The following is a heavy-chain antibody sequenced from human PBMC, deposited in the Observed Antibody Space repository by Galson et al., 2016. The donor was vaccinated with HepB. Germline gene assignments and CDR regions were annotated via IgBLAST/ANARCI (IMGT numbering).Heavy chain of an antibody. CDR2: ISGGGGNT. J-gene: IGHJ4*02. CDR1: EFTFSSYV. CDR3: ARWGSGWSGYLEY. V-gene: IGHV3-23*01. Sequence: SLRLSCAASEFTFSSYVMSWVRQAPGKGLEWVSGISGGGGNTYYADSVKGRFTISRDNDKNTLYLQLNSLRAEDTAVYYCARWGSGWSGYLEYWGQGTLVTVSS. D-gene: IGHD6-19*01.